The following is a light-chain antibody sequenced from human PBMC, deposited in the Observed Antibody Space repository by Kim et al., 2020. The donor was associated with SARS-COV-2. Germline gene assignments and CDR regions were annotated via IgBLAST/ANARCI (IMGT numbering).Light chain of an antibody. J-gene: IGKJ4*01. Sequence: DIQLTQSPSSLSASIGDRVTITCQASHDITNYLNWYQQKPGKAPKVLIYDASNLGTGVPSRFSGNGSGTHFTLIISSLQPEDTATYHCQQFYDVPLTFGGGTKLEIK. CDR2: DAS. CDR3: QQFYDVPLT. CDR1: HDITNY. V-gene: IGKV1-33*01.